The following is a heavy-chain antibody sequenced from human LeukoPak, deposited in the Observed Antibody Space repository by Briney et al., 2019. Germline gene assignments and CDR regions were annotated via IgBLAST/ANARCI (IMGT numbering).Heavy chain of an antibody. CDR3: ARIPLWTGGLDY. J-gene: IGHJ4*02. CDR2: INPNSGGT. V-gene: IGHV1-2*02. D-gene: IGHD5-18*01. CDR1: GYTFTGYY. Sequence: ASVKVSCKASGYTFTGYYMHWVRQAPGQGLEWMGWINPNSGGTNYAQKFQGRVTMTRDTSISTAYMELSRLRSDDTAVYYCARIPLWTGGLDYWGQRTLVTVSS.